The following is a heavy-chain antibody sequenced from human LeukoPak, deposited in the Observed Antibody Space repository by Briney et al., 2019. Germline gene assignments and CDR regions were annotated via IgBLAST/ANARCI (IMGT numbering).Heavy chain of an antibody. CDR2: IWYDGSNK. CDR3: ARDLDYYDSSGYYSPFDY. CDR1: GFPFNAYW. D-gene: IGHD3-22*01. Sequence: GGSLRLSCAASGFPFNAYWMTWVRQAPGKGLEWVAVIWYDGSNKYYADSVKGRFTISRDNSKNTLYLQMNSLRAEDTAVYYCARDLDYYDSSGYYSPFDYWGQGTLVTVSS. J-gene: IGHJ4*02. V-gene: IGHV3-33*08.